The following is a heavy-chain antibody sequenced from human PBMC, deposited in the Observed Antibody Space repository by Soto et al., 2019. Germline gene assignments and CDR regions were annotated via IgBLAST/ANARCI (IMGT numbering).Heavy chain of an antibody. V-gene: IGHV4-59*08. Sequence: QVQLQESGPGLVNPSETLSLTCTVSGGSISSYYWSWIRQHPGKGLEWIGYIYYSGSTNYNPSLKSRVTISVDTSKNQFSVKRCSVTAADTAVYYCARWGTTGSGYYYDYMDVWGKGTTVTVSS. J-gene: IGHJ6*03. CDR3: ARWGTTGSGYYYDYMDV. CDR2: IYYSGST. D-gene: IGHD1-7*01. CDR1: GGSISSYY.